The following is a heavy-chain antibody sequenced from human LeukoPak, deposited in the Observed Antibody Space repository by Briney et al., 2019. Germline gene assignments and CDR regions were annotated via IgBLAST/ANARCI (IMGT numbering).Heavy chain of an antibody. CDR2: MYPWGSA. D-gene: IGHD4-23*01. V-gene: IGHV3-66*02. CDR3: VRQGGGDNCR. Sequence: GSLRRSCAASGFTLNTDDMNWVRQAPGQGLEWVSLMYPWGSAFYTDSVKGRFTVTRDESKNMMFLQMNTLRPDDTAMYYCVRQGGGDNCRWGQGALVTVSS. J-gene: IGHJ4*01. CDR1: GFTLNTDD.